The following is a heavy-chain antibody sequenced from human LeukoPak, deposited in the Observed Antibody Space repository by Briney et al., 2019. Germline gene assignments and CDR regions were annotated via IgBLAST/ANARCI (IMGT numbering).Heavy chain of an antibody. CDR1: GDSIRSDHYY. CDR3: ARETRWEYYSNY. J-gene: IGHJ4*02. CDR2: MYYSGST. Sequence: SETLSLTCTVSGDSIRSDHYYWGRIRQPPGKGLEWIGSMYYSGSTYYNPSLKSRVTISVDTSKNQFSLRLSSVTAADTAVYYCARETRWEYYSNYWGQGTLVTVSS. D-gene: IGHD1-26*01. V-gene: IGHV4-39*02.